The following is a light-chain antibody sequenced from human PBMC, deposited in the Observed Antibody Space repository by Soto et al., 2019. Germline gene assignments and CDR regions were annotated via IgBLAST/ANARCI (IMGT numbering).Light chain of an antibody. CDR2: DVS. V-gene: IGLV2-14*03. J-gene: IGLJ2*01. Sequence: QSALTQPASVSGSPGQSITISCTGTSSDVGDYDYVSWYQHHPGKAPKLMIYDVSNRPSGVSNRFSGSKSGNTASLTISGLQAEDEADYYCSSYRSSNTVVFGGGTKVTVL. CDR1: SSDVGDYDY. CDR3: SSYRSSNTVV.